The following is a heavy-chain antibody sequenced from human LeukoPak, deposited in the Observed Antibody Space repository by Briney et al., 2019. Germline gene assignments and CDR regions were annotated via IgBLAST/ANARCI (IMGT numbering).Heavy chain of an antibody. CDR1: GFTVSSNY. D-gene: IGHD2-2*01. J-gene: IGHJ4*02. CDR2: IYSGGST. Sequence: GGSLRLSCAASGFTVSSNYMSWVRQAPGKGLEWVSVIYSGGSTYYADSVKGRFTISRDNSKNTLYLQMNSLKAEDTAVYYCATDLGYCSSTSCSPKYYFDYWGQGTLVTVSS. CDR3: ATDLGYCSSTSCSPKYYFDY. V-gene: IGHV3-53*05.